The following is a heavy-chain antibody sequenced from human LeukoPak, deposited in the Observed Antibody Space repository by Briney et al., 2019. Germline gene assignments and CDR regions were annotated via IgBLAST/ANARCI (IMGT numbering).Heavy chain of an antibody. Sequence: SETLSLTCAVYGGSFSGYYWSWIRQPPGKGLEWIGEINHSGSTNYNPSLKSRVTISVDTSKNQFSLKLSSVTAADTAVYYCARGLDGYKEGTIWFDPWGQGTLVTVSS. CDR3: ARGLDGYKEGTIWFDP. J-gene: IGHJ5*02. V-gene: IGHV4-34*01. CDR1: GGSFSGYY. D-gene: IGHD5-24*01. CDR2: INHSGST.